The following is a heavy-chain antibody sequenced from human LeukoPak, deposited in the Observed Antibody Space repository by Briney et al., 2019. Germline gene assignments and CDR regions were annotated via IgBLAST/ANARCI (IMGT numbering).Heavy chain of an antibody. CDR3: ARADALFGELLSRTNYFDY. Sequence: GGSLRLSCPASGFTFTSLGMHWVRQAPGKGLEWVAFVENDGTTKYYADSVKGRFTISRDNAKNSLYLQMNSLRAEDTAVYYCARADALFGELLSRTNYFDYWGQGTLVTVSS. CDR2: VENDGTTK. CDR1: GFTFTSLG. V-gene: IGHV3-30*12. J-gene: IGHJ4*02. D-gene: IGHD3-10*02.